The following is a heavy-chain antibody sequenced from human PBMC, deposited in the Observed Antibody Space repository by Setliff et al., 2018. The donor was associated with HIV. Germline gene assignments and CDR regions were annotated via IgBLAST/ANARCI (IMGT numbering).Heavy chain of an antibody. Sequence: KTSETLSLTCAVYGGSFSGYYWSWIRRPPGKGLEWIGEINDSGSTNYNPSLKSRVTMSVDTSKNQFSLKLNSVTAADTAVYYCARASTMIVVVIKGFDIWGQGTMVTVSS. D-gene: IGHD3-22*01. CDR1: GGSFSGYY. CDR2: INDSGST. J-gene: IGHJ3*02. V-gene: IGHV4-34*01. CDR3: ARASTMIVVVIKGFDI.